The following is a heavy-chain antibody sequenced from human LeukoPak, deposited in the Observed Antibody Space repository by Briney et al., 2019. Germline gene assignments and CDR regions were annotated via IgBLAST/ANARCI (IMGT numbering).Heavy chain of an antibody. D-gene: IGHD6-6*01. V-gene: IGHV3-53*01. CDR2: IYSGGST. CDR3: ARVSSSRAYYYYYYMDV. CDR1: GFTVSSNY. J-gene: IGHJ6*03. Sequence: GSLRLSFAASGFTVSSNYMSWVRPAPGKGLEWGSVIYSGGSTYYADSVKGRFTISRDNSKNTLYLQMNSLRAEDTAVYYCARVSSSRAYYYYYYMDVWGKGTTVTVSS.